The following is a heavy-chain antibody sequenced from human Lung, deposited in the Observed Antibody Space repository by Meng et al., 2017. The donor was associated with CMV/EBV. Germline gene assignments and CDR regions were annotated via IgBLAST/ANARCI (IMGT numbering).Heavy chain of an antibody. CDR3: ARGSRDEAFQH. Sequence: QGQLEGAGAGLGKRWDTRSNSGTVCGGSIRRYNGSWIRQPAGKGLEWIGRIYTSRSTNYNPSHKSRVTMSVDTSKNQFSLKLSSVTAADTAVYYCARGSRDEAFQHWGQGTLVTVSS. CDR2: IYTSRST. CDR1: GGSIRRYN. J-gene: IGHJ1*01. V-gene: IGHV4-4*07. D-gene: IGHD5-24*01.